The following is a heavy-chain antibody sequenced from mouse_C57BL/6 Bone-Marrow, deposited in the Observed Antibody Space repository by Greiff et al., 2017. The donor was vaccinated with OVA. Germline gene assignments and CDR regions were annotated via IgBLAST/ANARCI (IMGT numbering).Heavy chain of an antibody. V-gene: IGHV5-4*01. J-gene: IGHJ2*01. Sequence: DVHLVESGGGLVKPGGSLKLSCAASGFTFSSYAMSWVRQTPEKRLEWVATISDGGSYTYYPDNVKGRFTISRDNAKNNLYLQMSHLKSEDTAMYYCARGFPYYYGSSYELDYWGQGTTLTVSS. CDR1: GFTFSSYA. D-gene: IGHD1-1*01. CDR2: ISDGGSYT. CDR3: ARGFPYYYGSSYELDY.